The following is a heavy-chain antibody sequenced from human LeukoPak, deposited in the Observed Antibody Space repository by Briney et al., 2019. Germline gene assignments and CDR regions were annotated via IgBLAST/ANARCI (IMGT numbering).Heavy chain of an antibody. Sequence: PGGSQTLSCAASAFKFSDQYSDWVRQAPGQGLEWVVRTRNKATNYTTEYAATVEGSFAMSIDVSYMALYLQMNSLRTEDTAVYYCGRIAINANNGMDVWGQGTTVTVS. V-gene: IGHV3-72*01. CDR2: TRNKATNYTT. CDR1: AFKFSDQY. CDR3: GRIAINANNGMDV. D-gene: IGHD1/OR15-1a*01. J-gene: IGHJ6*02.